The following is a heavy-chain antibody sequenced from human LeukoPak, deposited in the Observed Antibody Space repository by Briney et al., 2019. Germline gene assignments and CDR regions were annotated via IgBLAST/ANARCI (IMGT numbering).Heavy chain of an antibody. CDR2: IYPGDSDT. J-gene: IGHJ3*02. D-gene: IGHD2-2*01. V-gene: IGHV5-51*01. Sequence: GESLKISCKGSRYSFTSYWIGWVRQVPGKGLEWMGIIYPGDSDTRYSPSFQGQVTISADKSISTAYLQWSSLKASDTAMYYCARGYCSSTSCRDAFDIWGQGTMVTVSS. CDR3: ARGYCSSTSCRDAFDI. CDR1: RYSFTSYW.